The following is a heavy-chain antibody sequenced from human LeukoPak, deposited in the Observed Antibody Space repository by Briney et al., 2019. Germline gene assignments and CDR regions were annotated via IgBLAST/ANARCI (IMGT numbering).Heavy chain of an antibody. CDR2: INPNSGGT. CDR3: ARDGAVAGTLFFDY. V-gene: IGHV1-2*04. D-gene: IGHD6-19*01. Sequence: GASVKVSCKASGYTFTGYYMHWVRQAPGQGLEWMGWINPNSGGTNYAQKFQGWVTMTRDTSISTAYMELSRLRSDDTAVYYCARDGAVAGTLFFDYWGQGTLVTVSS. J-gene: IGHJ4*02. CDR1: GYTFTGYY.